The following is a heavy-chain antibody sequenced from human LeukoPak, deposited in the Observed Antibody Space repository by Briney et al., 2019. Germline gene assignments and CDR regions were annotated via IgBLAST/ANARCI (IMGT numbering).Heavy chain of an antibody. V-gene: IGHV3-30*02. CDR3: AKEHPPQKVVTMIVVVTWDY. Sequence: GGSLRLSCAASGFTFSSYGMHWVRQAPGKGLEWVAFIRYDGSNKYYADSVKGRFTISRDNSKNTLYLQMNSLRAEDTAVYYCAKEHPPQKVVTMIVVVTWDYWGQGTLVTVSS. CDR2: IRYDGSNK. J-gene: IGHJ4*02. CDR1: GFTFSSYG. D-gene: IGHD3-22*01.